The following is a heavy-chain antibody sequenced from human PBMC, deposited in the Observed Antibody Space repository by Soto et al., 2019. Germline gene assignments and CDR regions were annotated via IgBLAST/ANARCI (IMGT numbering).Heavy chain of an antibody. CDR2: IYYSGST. CDR3: ARDHYYDSHGYYDY. CDR1: GASISSYY. V-gene: IGHV4-59*01. J-gene: IGHJ4*02. D-gene: IGHD3-22*01. Sequence: SETLSLTCTVSGASISSYYWSWIRQPPGKGLEWIGYIYYSGSTKYNPSLKSRVTISVDTSKNQFSLKLSSVTAADTAVYYCARDHYYDSHGYYDYWGQGTLVTVSS.